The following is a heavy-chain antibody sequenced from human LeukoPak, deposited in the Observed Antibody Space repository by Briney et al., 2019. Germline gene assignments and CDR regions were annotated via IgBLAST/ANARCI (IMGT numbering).Heavy chain of an antibody. V-gene: IGHV5-51*01. CDR3: ARRGSSWTFDC. J-gene: IGHJ4*02. CDR1: GFSFTSYW. D-gene: IGHD6-13*01. Sequence: GESLKISCKGSGFSFTSYWIGWVRQMPGKGLEWMGFIYLGDSDTRYSPSFRGEVTISADKSISTAYLQWSGLKASDTAMYYCARRGSSWTFDCWGQGTLVTVSS. CDR2: IYLGDSDT.